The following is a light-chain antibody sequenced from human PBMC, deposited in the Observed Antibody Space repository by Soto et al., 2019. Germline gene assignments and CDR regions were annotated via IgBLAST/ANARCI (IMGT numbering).Light chain of an antibody. J-gene: IGKJ2*01. CDR1: QSVTSY. Sequence: EIVLTQSPATLSVSPGQRATLSCRASQSVTSYLGWYQQKPGQAPRLLIYDASNRAPGIPARFSGSGSGTDFTVTISSLEPEDFAVYYCQQRTSWPYTFGQRTTLEIK. CDR2: DAS. V-gene: IGKV3-11*01. CDR3: QQRTSWPYT.